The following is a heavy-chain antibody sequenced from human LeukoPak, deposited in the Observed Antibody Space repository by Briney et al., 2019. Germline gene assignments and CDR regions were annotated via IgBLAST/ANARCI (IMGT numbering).Heavy chain of an antibody. Sequence: GGSLRLSCAASGFTFSSYAMSWVRQAPGKGLEWVSAISGSGGSTYYADSVKGRFTISRDNSKNTLYLQMNSLRAEDTAVYYCARDDLRVGYYYGMDVWGQGTTVTVSS. D-gene: IGHD1-26*01. V-gene: IGHV3-23*01. J-gene: IGHJ6*02. CDR1: GFTFSSYA. CDR2: ISGSGGST. CDR3: ARDDLRVGYYYGMDV.